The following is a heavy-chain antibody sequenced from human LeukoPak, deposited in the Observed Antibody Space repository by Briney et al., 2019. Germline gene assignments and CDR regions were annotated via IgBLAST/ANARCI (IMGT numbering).Heavy chain of an antibody. D-gene: IGHD3-3*01. CDR2: IYYSGST. V-gene: IGHV4-59*01. CDR1: GGSISSYY. Sequence: SESLSLTCTVSGGSISSYYWSWIRQPPGKGLEWIGYIYYSGSTNYNPSLKSRVTISVDTSKNQFSLKLSSVTAAVTAVYYCARGTSYYTPFDYWGQGTLVTVSS. CDR3: ARGTSYYTPFDY. J-gene: IGHJ4*02.